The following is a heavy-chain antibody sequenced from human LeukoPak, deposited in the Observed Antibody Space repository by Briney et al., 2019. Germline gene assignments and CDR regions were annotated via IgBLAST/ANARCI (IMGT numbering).Heavy chain of an antibody. CDR3: ARGGDGYNYFDY. V-gene: IGHV3-66*02. CDR1: GFTVSGNY. D-gene: IGHD5-24*01. Sequence: PGGSLRLSCAASGFTVSGNYMSWVRQAPGKGLEWVSGIYSGGSTYYADSVKGRFTISRDNSKNTLYLQMNSLRAEDTGGYYCARGGDGYNYFDYCGQGPLVTVSS. CDR2: IYSGGST. J-gene: IGHJ4*02.